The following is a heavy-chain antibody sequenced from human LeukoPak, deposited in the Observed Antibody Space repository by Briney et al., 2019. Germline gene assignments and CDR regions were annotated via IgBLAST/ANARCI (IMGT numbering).Heavy chain of an antibody. CDR1: GFTFSSYA. J-gene: IGHJ4*02. Sequence: GGSLRLSCAASGFTFSSYAMSWVRQAPGKGLEWASAISGSGGSTYYADSVKGRFTISRDNSKNTLYLQMNSLRDEDTAVYYCAAIPTQNYYGSGSPSSDFDYWGQGTLVTVSS. V-gene: IGHV3-23*01. D-gene: IGHD3-10*01. CDR2: ISGSGGST. CDR3: AAIPTQNYYGSGSPSSDFDY.